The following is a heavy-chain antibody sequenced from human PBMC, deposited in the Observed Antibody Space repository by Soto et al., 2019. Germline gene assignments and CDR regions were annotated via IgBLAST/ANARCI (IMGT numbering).Heavy chain of an antibody. CDR2: IKSKTAGGTT. V-gene: IGHV3-15*01. Sequence: EVQLVESGGDLVEPGGSLRLSCAASEFTFTNDWMSWVRQAPGKGLEWVGRIKSKTAGGTTDYAAPVQGRFTIAREESRNTLYLQMNSLKTEDTAVYYCTSLYYGHWGQGTLVTVSS. CDR3: TSLYYGH. J-gene: IGHJ4*02. CDR1: EFTFTNDW. D-gene: IGHD4-17*01.